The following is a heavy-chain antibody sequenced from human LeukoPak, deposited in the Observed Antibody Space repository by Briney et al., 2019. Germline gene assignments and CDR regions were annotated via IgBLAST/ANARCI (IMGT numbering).Heavy chain of an antibody. CDR2: IYYSGST. V-gene: IGHV4-59*05. CDR3: ARTTSGNLDGDFQH. D-gene: IGHD3-10*01. CDR1: GGSISSYY. Sequence: SETLSLTCTVSGGSISSYYWSWIRQPPGKGLGWIGSIYYSGSTYYKPSLKSRVTISVDTSKNQFSLKLSSVTAADTAVYYCARTTSGNLDGDFQHWGQGTLVTVSS. J-gene: IGHJ1*01.